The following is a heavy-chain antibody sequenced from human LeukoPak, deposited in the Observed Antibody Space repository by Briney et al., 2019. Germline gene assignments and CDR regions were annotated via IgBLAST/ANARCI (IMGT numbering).Heavy chain of an antibody. CDR2: INPSGTGT. Sequence: ASVKVSCKASGHTFTTYYFHWVRQAPGQGLEWMGIINPSGTGTYYAQKFQGRVTMTRDTSTGTVYMELSSLRSEDTAVYHCAKVRGSDWTYAFDYWGQGSLGTVSS. J-gene: IGHJ4*02. D-gene: IGHD6-19*01. CDR1: GHTFTTYY. CDR3: AKVRGSDWTYAFDY. V-gene: IGHV1-46*01.